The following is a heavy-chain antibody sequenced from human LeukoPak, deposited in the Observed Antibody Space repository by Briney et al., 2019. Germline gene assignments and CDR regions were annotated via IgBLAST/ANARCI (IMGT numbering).Heavy chain of an antibody. V-gene: IGHV4-31*11. Sequence: SETLSLTCAVSGGSISSAVYSWSWIRQYPGKGLEWLGSMYYSGSTYSNPSLKSRLTISVDTSKTQFSLKVTSVTAADTAVYYCARVDRYHEFFQHWGQGTLVTVSS. J-gene: IGHJ1*01. D-gene: IGHD1-14*01. CDR1: GGSISSAVYS. CDR2: MYYSGST. CDR3: ARVDRYHEFFQH.